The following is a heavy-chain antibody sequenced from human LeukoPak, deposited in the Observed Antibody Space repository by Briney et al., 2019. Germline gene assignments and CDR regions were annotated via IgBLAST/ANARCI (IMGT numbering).Heavy chain of an antibody. D-gene: IGHD2-8*01. J-gene: IGHJ4*02. Sequence: GASVKVSCKASGYSFTSYGISWVRQAPGQGLEWMGGIIPIFGTANYAQKFQGRVTITADESTSTAYMELSSLRSEDTAVYYCARESRGNGFDYWGQGTLVTVSS. V-gene: IGHV1-69*13. CDR2: IIPIFGTA. CDR3: ARESRGNGFDY. CDR1: GYSFTSYG.